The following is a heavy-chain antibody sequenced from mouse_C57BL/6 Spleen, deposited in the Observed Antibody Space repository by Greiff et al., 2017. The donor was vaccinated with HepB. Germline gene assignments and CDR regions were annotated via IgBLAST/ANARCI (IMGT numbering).Heavy chain of an antibody. CDR3: ARCDGYYLDY. CDR1: GFTFSDYG. D-gene: IGHD2-3*01. CDR2: ISSGSSTI. Sequence: DVMLVESGGGLVKPGGSLKLSCAASGFTFSDYGMHWVRQAPEKGLEWVAYISSGSSTIYYADTVKGRFTISRDNAKNTLFLQMTSLRSEDTAMYYCARCDGYYLDYWGQGTTLTVSS. J-gene: IGHJ2*01. V-gene: IGHV5-17*01.